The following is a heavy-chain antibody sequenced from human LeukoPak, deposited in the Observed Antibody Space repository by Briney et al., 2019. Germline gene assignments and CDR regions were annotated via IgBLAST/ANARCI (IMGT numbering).Heavy chain of an antibody. CDR1: TLTFSAYS. D-gene: IGHD3-22*01. V-gene: IGHV4-38-2*01. Sequence: PGGSLRLSCAGSTLTFSAYSMNWVRQAPGKGLEWIGTIYYSGRTYYSPSLKSRVTISVDPSNNQFSLNLRSVTAADTAVYYCARRRYYDGSGYLEWGQGTLLSVSS. CDR3: ARRRYYDGSGYLE. CDR2: IYYSGRT. J-gene: IGHJ1*01.